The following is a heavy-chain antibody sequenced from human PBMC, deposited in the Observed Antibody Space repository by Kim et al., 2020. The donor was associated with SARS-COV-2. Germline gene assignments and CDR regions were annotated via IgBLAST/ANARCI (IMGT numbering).Heavy chain of an antibody. J-gene: IGHJ3*02. CDR3: ARDSSYYDSSGYTPFDI. CDR1: GFTFSSYS. CDR2: ISSSSSYI. V-gene: IGHV3-21*01. Sequence: GGSLRLSCAASGFTFSSYSMNWVRQAPGKGLEWVSSISSSSSYIYYADSVKGRFTISRDNAKNSLYLQMNSLRAEDTAVYYCARDSSYYDSSGYTPFDIWGQGTMVTVSS. D-gene: IGHD3-22*01.